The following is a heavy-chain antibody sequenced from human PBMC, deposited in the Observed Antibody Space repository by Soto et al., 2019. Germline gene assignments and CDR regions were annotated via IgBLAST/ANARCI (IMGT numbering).Heavy chain of an antibody. CDR1: GGSFSGYY. J-gene: IGHJ4*02. Sequence: QVQLQQWGAGLLKPSETLSLTCAVYGGSFSGYYWSWIRQPPGKGLEWIGEINHSGSTNYNPSLKSRVTISVDTSKNQFSLKLSSVTAADTAVYYCARGRSNATLMVYAIRNRVSAGYFDYWGQGTLVTVSS. V-gene: IGHV4-34*01. CDR2: INHSGST. D-gene: IGHD2-8*01. CDR3: ARGRSNATLMVYAIRNRVSAGYFDY.